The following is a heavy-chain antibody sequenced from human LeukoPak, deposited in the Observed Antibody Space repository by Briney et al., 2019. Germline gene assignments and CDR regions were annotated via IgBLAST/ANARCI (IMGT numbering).Heavy chain of an antibody. CDR3: ATYRQVLLPFES. V-gene: IGHV3-23*01. CDR2: IFPSGGEI. J-gene: IGHJ4*02. Sequence: GGSLRLSCAASGFTFSSYGMNWVRQPPGKGLEWVSSIFPSGGEIHYADSVRGRFTISRDNSKSTLSLQMNSLRAGDTAIYYCATYRQVLLPFESWGQGTLVTVSS. CDR1: GFTFSSYG. D-gene: IGHD2-8*02.